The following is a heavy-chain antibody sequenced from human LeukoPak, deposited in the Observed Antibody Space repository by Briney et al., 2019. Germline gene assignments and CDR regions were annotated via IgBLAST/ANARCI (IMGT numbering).Heavy chain of an antibody. CDR3: ARLNYITIFGVVIILFDY. Sequence: ASVKVSCKASGYTFTSYGNSWVRQAPGQGLEWLGWISAYNGNTNYAQKLQGRVTMTTDTSTSTAYMELRSLRSDDMAVYYCARLNYITIFGVVIILFDYWGQGTLVTVSS. CDR2: ISAYNGNT. D-gene: IGHD3-3*01. V-gene: IGHV1-18*03. J-gene: IGHJ4*02. CDR1: GYTFTSYG.